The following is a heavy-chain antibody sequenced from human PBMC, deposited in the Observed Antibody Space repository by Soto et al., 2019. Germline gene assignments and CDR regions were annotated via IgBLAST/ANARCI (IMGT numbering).Heavy chain of an antibody. J-gene: IGHJ6*02. D-gene: IGHD6-19*01. CDR1: GGSFSGYY. Sequence: SETLSLTCAVYGGSFSGYYWSWLRQPPGKGLEWIGEINHSGSTNYNPSLKSRVTISVDTSKNQFSLKLSSVTAADTAVYYCARDLWGAVAGYYYYGMDVWGQGTTVTVSS. CDR2: INHSGST. V-gene: IGHV4-34*01. CDR3: ARDLWGAVAGYYYYGMDV.